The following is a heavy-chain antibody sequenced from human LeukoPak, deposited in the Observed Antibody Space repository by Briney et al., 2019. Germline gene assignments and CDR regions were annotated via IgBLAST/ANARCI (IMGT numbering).Heavy chain of an antibody. V-gene: IGHV3-21*01. J-gene: IGHJ4*02. CDR1: GFTFSSYS. D-gene: IGHD4-17*01. Sequence: GGSLRLSCAASGFTFSSYSMNWVRQAPGKGLEWVSSISGSSSYIYYADSVKGRFTISRDNAKNSLYLQMNSLRAEDTAVYYCARATYGDPPDYWGQGTLVTVSS. CDR2: ISGSSSYI. CDR3: ARATYGDPPDY.